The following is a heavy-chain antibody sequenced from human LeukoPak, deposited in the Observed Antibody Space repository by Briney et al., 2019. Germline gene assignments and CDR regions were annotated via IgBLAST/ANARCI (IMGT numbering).Heavy chain of an antibody. D-gene: IGHD3-9*01. CDR3: ARGRNFDWLLRMGIFDY. CDR1: GYTFTSYG. V-gene: IGHV1-18*01. J-gene: IGHJ4*02. CDR2: ISAYNGNT. Sequence: GASVKVSCKASGYTFTSYGISWVRQAPGQGLEWMGWISAYNGNTNYAQKLQGRVTMTRDTSTSTVYMELSSLRSEDTAVYYCARGRNFDWLLRMGIFDYWGQGTLVTVSS.